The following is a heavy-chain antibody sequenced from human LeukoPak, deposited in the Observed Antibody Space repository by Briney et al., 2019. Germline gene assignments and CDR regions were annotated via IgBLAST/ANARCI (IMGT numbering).Heavy chain of an antibody. J-gene: IGHJ5*02. V-gene: IGHV4-30-4*08. CDR1: GGAISSGDYY. CDR3: ARTNCNNNNCFGANWFDP. Sequence: SETLSLTCTVSGGAISSGDYYWSWIRQPPGGGLEWIGYISYSGNTYYNPSLKSRVTISLDTSKSQFSLKLSSVTAADTAVYFCARTNCNNNNCFGANWFDPWGQGTLVTVSS. CDR2: ISYSGNT. D-gene: IGHD2-2*01.